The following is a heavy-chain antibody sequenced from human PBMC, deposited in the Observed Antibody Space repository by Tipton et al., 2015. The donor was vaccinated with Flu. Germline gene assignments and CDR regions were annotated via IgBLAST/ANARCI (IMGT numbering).Heavy chain of an antibody. CDR1: GGSIRSSSYY. V-gene: IGHV4-61*05. CDR3: ARYGTYDGSRYFQH. D-gene: IGHD1-26*01. J-gene: IGHJ1*01. CDR2: IYYSGST. Sequence: TLSLTCTVSGGSIRSSSYYWGWIRQPPGKGLEWIGYIYYSGSTNYNPSLKSRVTISVDTSKNQFSLKLSSVTAADTAVYYCARYGTYDGSRYFQHWGQGTLVTVSS.